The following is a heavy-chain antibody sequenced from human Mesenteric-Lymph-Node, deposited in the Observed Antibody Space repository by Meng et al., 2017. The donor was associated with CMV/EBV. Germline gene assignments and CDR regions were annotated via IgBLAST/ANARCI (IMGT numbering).Heavy chain of an antibody. V-gene: IGHV4-61*01. CDR1: GGSVSSSSYY. J-gene: IGHJ6*02. CDR3: ARDFAPYGLDV. Sequence: SETLSLTCTVSGGSVSSSSYYWSWIRQPPGKGLEWIGYIYYSGSTDYNPSLKSRVTISVDTSKNQFSLKLSSVTAADTAVYYCARDFAPYGLDVWGQGTTVTVS. CDR2: IYYSGST.